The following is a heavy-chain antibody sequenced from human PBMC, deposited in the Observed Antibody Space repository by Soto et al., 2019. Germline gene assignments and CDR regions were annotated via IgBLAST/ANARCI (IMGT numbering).Heavy chain of an antibody. CDR2: IYYSGST. J-gene: IGHJ4*02. CDR1: GGSISSYY. D-gene: IGHD4-17*01. Sequence: QVQLQESGPGLVKPSETLSLTCTVSGGSISSYYWSWIRQPPGKGLEWIGYIYYSGSTNYNPSLKSRVTRSVDTSKNQFSLKLSSVTAADTAVYYCASRYGGTLDYWGQGTLVTVSS. V-gene: IGHV4-59*08. CDR3: ASRYGGTLDY.